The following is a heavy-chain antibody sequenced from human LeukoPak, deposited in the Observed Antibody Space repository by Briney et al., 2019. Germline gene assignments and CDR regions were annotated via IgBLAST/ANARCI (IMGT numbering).Heavy chain of an antibody. Sequence: PGGTLSLSCAASGCTFSNSAMTWVRQAPRTGLEWVSTITGSDDRTYYADSVTGRFTISRDYSRNTLHFQMNSLRVEDTAMYYCAKGPHVGSGYHSDYWGQGTLVTVSS. CDR2: ITGSDDRT. D-gene: IGHD3-22*01. CDR3: AKGPHVGSGYHSDY. J-gene: IGHJ4*02. V-gene: IGHV3-23*01. CDR1: GCTFSNSA.